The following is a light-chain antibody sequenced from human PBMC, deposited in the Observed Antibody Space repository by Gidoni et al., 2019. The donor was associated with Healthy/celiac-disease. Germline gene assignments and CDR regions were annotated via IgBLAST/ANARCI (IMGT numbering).Light chain of an antibody. V-gene: IGLV3-1*01. J-gene: IGLJ1*01. CDR2: QDS. CDR1: KLGDKY. Sequence: SYELTQPPSVSVSPGQTARITCSGDKLGDKYACWYQQKPGQSPVLVIYQDSKRPSGIPERFSGSHSGNTATLTISGTQAMDEADYYCQAWDSSTGVFGTGTKVTVL. CDR3: QAWDSSTGV.